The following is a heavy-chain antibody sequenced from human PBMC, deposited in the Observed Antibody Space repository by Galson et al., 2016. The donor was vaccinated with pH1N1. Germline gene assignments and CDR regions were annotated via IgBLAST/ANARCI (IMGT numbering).Heavy chain of an antibody. D-gene: IGHD2-2*01. J-gene: IGHJ4*02. CDR1: RDTFSSYV. V-gene: IGHV1-69*06. CDR3: ARNMHLYCSSASCRVYYFDS. Sequence: SVKVSCKASRDTFSSYVFNWVRQAPGHGLEWMGGIIPIFDTSNYAQKFQGRVTITADKSTSTAYMELSSLRSEDTAMYYCARNMHLYCSSASCRVYYFDSWGQGTLVTVSS. CDR2: IIPIFDTS.